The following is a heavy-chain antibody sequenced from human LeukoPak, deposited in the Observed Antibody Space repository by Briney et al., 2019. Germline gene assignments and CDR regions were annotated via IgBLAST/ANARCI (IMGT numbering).Heavy chain of an antibody. Sequence: PSETLSLTCTVSGGSIGWDYWSWIRQSAGKGLEWIGRIYKSGSTNYNPSFRRRVTMSVDTSKNQFSLHVTSVTAADTAVYYCAREEYFQDSNGYSYYSPSWAKGSRVTVSS. V-gene: IGHV4-4*07. J-gene: IGHJ5*02. CDR3: AREEYFQDSNGYSYYSPS. D-gene: IGHD3-22*01. CDR1: GGSIGWDY. CDR2: IYKSGST.